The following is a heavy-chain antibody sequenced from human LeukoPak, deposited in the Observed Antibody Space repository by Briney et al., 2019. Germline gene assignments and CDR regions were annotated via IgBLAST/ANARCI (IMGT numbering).Heavy chain of an antibody. Sequence: PSETLSLTCTVSGYPISSGYYWGWIRQPPGKGLEWIGSIYHSGSTYYNPSLKSRVTISVDTSKNQFSLKLSSVTAADTAVYYCARGYGDYYYYYGMDVWGQGTTVTVSS. D-gene: IGHD4-17*01. CDR3: ARGYGDYYYYYGMDV. CDR1: GYPISSGYY. CDR2: IYHSGST. J-gene: IGHJ6*02. V-gene: IGHV4-38-2*02.